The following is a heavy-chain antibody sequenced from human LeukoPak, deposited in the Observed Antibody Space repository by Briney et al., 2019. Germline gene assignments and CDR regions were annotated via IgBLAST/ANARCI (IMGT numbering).Heavy chain of an antibody. V-gene: IGHV4-4*02. D-gene: IGHD6-13*01. J-gene: IGHJ3*02. CDR3: ARDRNSSSWSDAFDI. CDR1: GGSISSSNW. CDR2: IYHSGST. Sequence: SETLSLTCAVSGGSISSSNWWSWVRQPPGKGLEWIGEIYHSGSTNYNPSLKSRVTISVDKSKNQFSLKLSSVTAADTAVYYCARDRNSSSWSDAFDIWGQGTMVTVSS.